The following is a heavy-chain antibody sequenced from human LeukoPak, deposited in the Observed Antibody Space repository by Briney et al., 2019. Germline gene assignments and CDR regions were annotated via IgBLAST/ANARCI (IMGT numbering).Heavy chain of an antibody. V-gene: IGHV4-4*07. CDR2: MYTSGST. Sequence: SETLSLICTVSGGSISSYYWSWIRQPAGKGLEWIGRMYTSGSTNYNPSLKSRVTMSLDTSKNQLSLKLSSVTAADTAVYYCARDEYYYGSGSYPADYWGQGTLVTVSS. D-gene: IGHD3-10*01. J-gene: IGHJ4*02. CDR3: ARDEYYYGSGSYPADY. CDR1: GGSISSYY.